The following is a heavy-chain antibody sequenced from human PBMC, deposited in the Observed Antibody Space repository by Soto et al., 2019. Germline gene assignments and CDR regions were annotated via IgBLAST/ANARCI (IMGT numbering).Heavy chain of an antibody. CDR1: GFTFSSYG. V-gene: IGHV3-30*18. Sequence: QVQLVESGGGVVQPGRSLRLSCAASGFTFSSYGMHWVRQAPGKGLEWVAVISYDGSNKYYADSVKGRFTISRDNSKNTLYLQMNSLRAEDTAVYYCANEHTLLGYCSSTSCPPIDYWGQGTLVTVSS. J-gene: IGHJ4*02. CDR3: ANEHTLLGYCSSTSCPPIDY. D-gene: IGHD2-2*01. CDR2: ISYDGSNK.